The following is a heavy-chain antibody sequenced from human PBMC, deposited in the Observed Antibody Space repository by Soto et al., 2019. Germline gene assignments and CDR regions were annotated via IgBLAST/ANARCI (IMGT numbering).Heavy chain of an antibody. D-gene: IGHD3-3*01. J-gene: IGHJ6*02. CDR1: VYTLPTLG. CDR2: ISAYNGNT. Sequence: QVQLVQSGAEVKKPGAPGRAPARASVYTLPTLGTSWWRQAPGQGLGWRGGISAYNGNTNYAQKLQGRVTMTTDTSTSTAYMELRSLRSDDTAVYYCARESKYYDFWSGSTGMDVWGQGTTVTVSS. CDR3: ARESKYYDFWSGSTGMDV. V-gene: IGHV1-18*01.